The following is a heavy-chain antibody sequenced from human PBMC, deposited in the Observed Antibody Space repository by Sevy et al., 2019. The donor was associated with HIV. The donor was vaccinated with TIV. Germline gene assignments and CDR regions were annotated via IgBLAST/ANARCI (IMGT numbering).Heavy chain of an antibody. CDR3: ARGLEWRVGELYLDF. J-gene: IGHJ4*02. CDR1: GYTFTSYG. D-gene: IGHD3-10*01. V-gene: IGHV1-18*01. CDR2: ISAYNCNT. Sequence: ASVKVSCKASGYTFTSYGISWVRQAPGQGLEWMGWISAYNCNTNYAQKLQGRVTMTTETSTSTAYMELRSLKSDDTAVYYCARGLEWRVGELYLDFWGQGTLVTVSS.